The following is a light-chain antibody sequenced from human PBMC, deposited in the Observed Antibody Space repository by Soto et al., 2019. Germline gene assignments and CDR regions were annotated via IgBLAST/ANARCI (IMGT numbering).Light chain of an antibody. V-gene: IGLV1-47*01. CDR1: SSNIGSNY. Sequence: QSVLTQPPSASATPGQGVTISCSGSSSNIGSNYGYWYQHLPGTAPKLLIYKNNQRPSGVPDRFSGSKSGTSASLAISGLRSEDEADYYCASWDDSLSGWVFGGGTKLTVL. CDR2: KNN. J-gene: IGLJ3*02. CDR3: ASWDDSLSGWV.